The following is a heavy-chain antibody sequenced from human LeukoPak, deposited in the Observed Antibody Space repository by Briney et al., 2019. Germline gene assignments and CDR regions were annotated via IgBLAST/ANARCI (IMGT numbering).Heavy chain of an antibody. J-gene: IGHJ6*03. CDR1: GGSISTGDYY. Sequence: SETLSLTCTVSGGSISTGDYYWSWIRQPAGKGLEWIRRIYTSGSTDYNPSLKSRVTISVDTSKNQFSLKLSSVTAADTAVYYCARVPGIAAAGTCGYYYYYYMDVWGKGTTVTVSS. D-gene: IGHD6-13*01. CDR2: IYTSGST. V-gene: IGHV4-61*02. CDR3: ARVPGIAAAGTCGYYYYYYMDV.